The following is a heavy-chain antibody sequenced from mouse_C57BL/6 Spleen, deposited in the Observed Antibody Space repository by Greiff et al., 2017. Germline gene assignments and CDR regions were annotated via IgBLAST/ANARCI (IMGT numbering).Heavy chain of an antibody. CDR2: IYPGSGST. J-gene: IGHJ2*01. D-gene: IGHD1-1*01. V-gene: IGHV1-55*01. Sequence: QVQLQQPGAELVKPGASVKMSCKASGYTFTSYWITWVKQRPGQGLEWIGDIYPGSGSTNYNEKFKSKATLTVDTSSSTAYMQLSSLTSEDSAVYYCARGYYGSSYHFDYWGQGTTLTVSS. CDR3: ARGYYGSSYHFDY. CDR1: GYTFTSYW.